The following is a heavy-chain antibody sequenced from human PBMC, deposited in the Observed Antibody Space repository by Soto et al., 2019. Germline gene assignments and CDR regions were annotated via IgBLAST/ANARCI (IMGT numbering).Heavy chain of an antibody. CDR3: ARVGGALGDLDY. CDR2: INAGSGNT. J-gene: IGHJ4*02. Sequence: QAQLVQSGAEMKKPGASVKVSCKATGYTFSAYTMNWVRQAPGQSLEWMGWINAGSGNTINAQKFQGRVTLTTDTSTSTAYMALTSLTSDDTAVYYCARVGGALGDLDYWGQGTLVTVSS. V-gene: IGHV1-3*01. CDR1: GYTFSAYT. D-gene: IGHD3-16*01.